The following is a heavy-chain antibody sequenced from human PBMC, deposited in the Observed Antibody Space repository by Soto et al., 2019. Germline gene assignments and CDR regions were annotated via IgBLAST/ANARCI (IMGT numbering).Heavy chain of an antibody. CDR1: GGTFSSYA. D-gene: IGHD5-18*01. CDR3: ASGNGNDTAMVTTAFDI. Sequence: SVKVSCKASGGTFSSYAISWVRQAPGQGLEWMGGIIPIFGTANYAQKFQGRVTITADESTSTAYMELSSLRSEDTAVYYCASGNGNDTAMVTTAFDIWGQGTMVTVSS. J-gene: IGHJ3*02. V-gene: IGHV1-69*13. CDR2: IIPIFGTA.